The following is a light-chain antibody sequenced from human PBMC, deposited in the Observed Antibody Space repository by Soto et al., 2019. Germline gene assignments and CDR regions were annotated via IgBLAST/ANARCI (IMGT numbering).Light chain of an antibody. CDR3: QQYNSYST. V-gene: IGKV1-5*01. Sequence: DIQMTQSPSTLSASVGDRVTITCRASQSISSWLAWYQQKPGKAPKLLIYDASSLESGVPSRFSGSGSGIEFTLTISSLQPDAFATYYCQQYNSYSTFGQGTKLEIK. J-gene: IGKJ2*01. CDR1: QSISSW. CDR2: DAS.